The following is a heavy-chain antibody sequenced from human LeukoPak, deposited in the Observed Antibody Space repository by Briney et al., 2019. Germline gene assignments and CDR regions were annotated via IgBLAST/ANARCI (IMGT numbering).Heavy chain of an antibody. J-gene: IGHJ4*02. V-gene: IGHV3-30*18. CDR2: ISYDGTNK. D-gene: IGHD5-12*01. CDR3: AKDLYSGYDSIDY. CDR1: GFTFSGYG. Sequence: GGSLRLSCAASGFTFSGYGMHWVRQAPGKGLEWVAVISYDGTNKYYADSVKGRFTISRDNSKNTLYLQMNSLRAEDTAVYYCAKDLYSGYDSIDYWGQGTLVTVSS.